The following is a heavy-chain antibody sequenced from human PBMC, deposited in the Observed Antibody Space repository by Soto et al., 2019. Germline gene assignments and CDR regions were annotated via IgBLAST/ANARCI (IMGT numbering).Heavy chain of an antibody. V-gene: IGHV3-30-3*01. J-gene: IGHJ4*02. D-gene: IGHD3-10*01. CDR3: ARDSENGEDSGGPLGY. CDR1: GFSFSICG. CDR2: ISYDGGNK. Sequence: GGSLRLSCAASGFSFSICGLHWVRQAPGKGLEWVAVISYDGGNKYYADSVKGRFPISRDNSKNTLYLQMNSLRVEDTAVYYCARDSENGEDSGGPLGYWGQGTLVTVSS.